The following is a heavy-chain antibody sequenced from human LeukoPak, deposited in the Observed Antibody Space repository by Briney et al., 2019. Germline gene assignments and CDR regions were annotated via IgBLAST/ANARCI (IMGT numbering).Heavy chain of an antibody. CDR3: ARVPSVVVPAAIRDDYFDY. CDR2: INPNSGGT. V-gene: IGHV1-2*02. CDR1: GYTFTSYD. J-gene: IGHJ4*02. Sequence: ASVKVSCKASGYTFTSYDINWVRQATGQGLEWMGWINPNSGGTNYAQKFQGRVTMTRDTSISTAYMELSRLRSDDTAVYYCARVPSVVVPAAIRDDYFDYWGQGTLVTVSS. D-gene: IGHD2-2*01.